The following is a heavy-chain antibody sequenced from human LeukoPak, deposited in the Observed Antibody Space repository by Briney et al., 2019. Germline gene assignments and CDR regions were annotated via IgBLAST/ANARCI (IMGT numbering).Heavy chain of an antibody. CDR3: ARFGISSSRFFDQ. Sequence: PSETLSLTCTVSGGSISAYYWSSIRQPPGKGLEWIGYIHYSGTTNYYPSLKSRVTIALDTSKNQFSLKLNSVTAADTAVYYCARFGISSSRFFDQSGQGTLVTVSS. CDR2: IHYSGTT. V-gene: IGHV4-59*01. J-gene: IGHJ4*02. D-gene: IGHD6-6*01. CDR1: GGSISAYY.